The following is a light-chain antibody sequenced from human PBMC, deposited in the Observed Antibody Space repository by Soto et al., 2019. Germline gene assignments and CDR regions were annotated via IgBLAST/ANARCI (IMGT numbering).Light chain of an antibody. CDR1: SSDVGGYNY. CDR2: EVS. V-gene: IGLV2-14*01. Sequence: QSDLTQPASVSGSPGQSITISCTGTSSDVGGYNYVSWYQQHPGKAPKLMIYEVSNRPSGVSNRFSGSKSGNTASLTISGLQAEDEADYYCSSYTSSSTWVFGGGTKDRP. CDR3: SSYTSSSTWV. J-gene: IGLJ3*02.